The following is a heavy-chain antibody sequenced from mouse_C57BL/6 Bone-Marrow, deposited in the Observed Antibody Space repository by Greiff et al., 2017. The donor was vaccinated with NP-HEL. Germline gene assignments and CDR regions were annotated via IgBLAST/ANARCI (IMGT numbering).Heavy chain of an antibody. Sequence: VQLQQPGAELVMPGASVKLSCKASGYTFTSYWMHWVKQRPGQGLEWIGEIDPSDSYTNYNQKFKGKSTLTVDKSSSTAYMQLSSLTSEDSAVYYCASPVYYGSSLFAYWGQGTLVTVSA. CDR2: IDPSDSYT. V-gene: IGHV1-69*01. CDR3: ASPVYYGSSLFAY. J-gene: IGHJ3*01. D-gene: IGHD1-1*01. CDR1: GYTFTSYW.